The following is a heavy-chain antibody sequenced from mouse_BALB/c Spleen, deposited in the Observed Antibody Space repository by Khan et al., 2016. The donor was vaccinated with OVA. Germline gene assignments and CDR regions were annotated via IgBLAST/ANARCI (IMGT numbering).Heavy chain of an antibody. D-gene: IGHD2-14*01. CDR2: ISSGGST. CDR1: GFTFSSYV. J-gene: IGHJ2*01. V-gene: IGHV5-6-5*01. Sequence: EVELVESGGDLVKPGGSLKLSCAASGFTFSSYVMSWVRQTPEKRLEWVASISSGGSTYYPDSGKGRFTISRDNARNILYLQLISLRSEDTAMYYCAREAYRYDEYYFDYWGQGTTLTVSS. CDR3: AREAYRYDEYYFDY.